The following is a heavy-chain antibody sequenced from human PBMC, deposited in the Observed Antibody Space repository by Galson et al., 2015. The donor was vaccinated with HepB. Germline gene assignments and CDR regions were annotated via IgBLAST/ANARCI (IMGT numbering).Heavy chain of an antibody. J-gene: IGHJ4*02. D-gene: IGHD3-22*01. CDR1: GFTFSSYW. Sequence: SLRLSCAASGFTFSSYWMHWVRQAPGRGLVWVAHISSDGSKIGYADSVKGRFTISRDNAKSTLSLQMNSLRGEDTAVYYCTRDPRYDSSGYYYLGNHFDYWGQGTLVTVSS. V-gene: IGHV3-74*01. CDR2: ISSDGSKI. CDR3: TRDPRYDSSGYYYLGNHFDY.